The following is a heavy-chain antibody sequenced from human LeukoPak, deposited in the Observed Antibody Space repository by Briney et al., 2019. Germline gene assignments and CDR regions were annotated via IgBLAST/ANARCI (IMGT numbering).Heavy chain of an antibody. J-gene: IGHJ3*02. CDR3: ARDMGPGPILEDAFDI. CDR1: GYTFTSYG. Sequence: GASVKVSCKASGYTFTSYGISWVRQAPGQGLEWMGWISAYNGNTNYAQKLQGRVTMTTDTSTSTAYMELRSLRSDDAAVYYCARDMGPGPILEDAFDIWGQGTMVTVSS. CDR2: ISAYNGNT. V-gene: IGHV1-18*01. D-gene: IGHD2/OR15-2a*01.